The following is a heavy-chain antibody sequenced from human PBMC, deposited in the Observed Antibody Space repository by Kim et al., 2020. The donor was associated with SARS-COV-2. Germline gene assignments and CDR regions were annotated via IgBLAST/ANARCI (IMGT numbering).Heavy chain of an antibody. J-gene: IGHJ5*02. CDR3: ARLGVTATRWFDP. Sequence: YTPSLKSRLTISVDTSKNQFCRKVRSVTAEDTAVYYCARLGVTATRWFDPWGQGTLVTVSS. D-gene: IGHD2-21*02. V-gene: IGHV4-39*01.